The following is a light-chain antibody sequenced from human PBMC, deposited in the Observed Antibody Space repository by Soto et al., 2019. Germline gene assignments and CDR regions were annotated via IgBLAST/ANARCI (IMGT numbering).Light chain of an antibody. J-gene: IGKJ4*01. CDR2: GAS. CDR1: QRISTY. V-gene: IGKV1-39*01. CDR3: QQTYTIPLT. Sequence: DVYMTQSPSSLSASVGDRVTITCRASQRISTYLNWYQQKPGEAPKLLIYGASSLQSGVPSRFSGSGSGTDFTLTISSLQREDFVTYFCQQTYTIPLTFGGGTKVDIK.